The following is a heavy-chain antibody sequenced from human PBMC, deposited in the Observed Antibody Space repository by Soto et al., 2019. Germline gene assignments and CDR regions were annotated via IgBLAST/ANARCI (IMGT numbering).Heavy chain of an antibody. V-gene: IGHV3-30*18. CDR2: ISYDGSNK. J-gene: IGHJ6*02. D-gene: IGHD6-13*01. CDR1: GFTFSSYG. CDR3: AKGSPAAAGNYYYYYGMDV. Sequence: GGSLRLSCAASGFTFSSYGMHWVRQAPGKGLEWVAVISYDGSNKYYADSVKGRFTISRDNSRNTLYVQMNSLRAEDKAVYYCAKGSPAAAGNYYYYYGMDVWGQGTTVTVSS.